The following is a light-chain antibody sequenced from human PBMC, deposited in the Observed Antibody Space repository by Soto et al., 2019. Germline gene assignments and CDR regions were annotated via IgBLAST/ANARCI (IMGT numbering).Light chain of an antibody. V-gene: IGKV1-39*01. CDR1: QSISSY. CDR2: AAS. CDR3: QQSYSYPWA. Sequence: DIQMTQSPSSLSASLGDRVTITCRASQSISSYLYWYQQKPGQAPKRLIYAASSLQTGVPSRFSGSGSGTDFTLTISSLQPEDFATYYCQQSYSYPWAFGQGTKVEIK. J-gene: IGKJ1*01.